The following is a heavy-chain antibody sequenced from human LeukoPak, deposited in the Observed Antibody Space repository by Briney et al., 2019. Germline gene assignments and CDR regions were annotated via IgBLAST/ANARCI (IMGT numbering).Heavy chain of an antibody. CDR3: ARNNGMDV. Sequence: PGGSLRLSCAVSGVTFSSYAMSWVRQVPGRGPEWVANVNRDGSETYYLDSVKGRFTISKDNAKNSLYLQMNSLRAEDTALYHCARNNGMDVWGQGTTVIVSS. CDR1: GVTFSSYA. J-gene: IGHJ6*02. V-gene: IGHV3-7*03. CDR2: VNRDGSET.